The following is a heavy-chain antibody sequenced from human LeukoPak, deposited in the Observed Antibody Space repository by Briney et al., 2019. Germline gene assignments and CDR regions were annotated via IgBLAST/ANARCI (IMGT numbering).Heavy chain of an antibody. Sequence: SETLSLTCTVSGYSISSGYCWGWIRQPPGKGLEWIGTIYHDGRTYFNPSLKSRVTISLDTSKNQFSLRLTSVTAADTAVYYCAREDTAMVIPFDYWGQGTLVTISS. J-gene: IGHJ4*02. CDR3: AREDTAMVIPFDY. CDR1: GYSISSGYC. V-gene: IGHV4-38-2*02. D-gene: IGHD5-18*01. CDR2: IYHDGRT.